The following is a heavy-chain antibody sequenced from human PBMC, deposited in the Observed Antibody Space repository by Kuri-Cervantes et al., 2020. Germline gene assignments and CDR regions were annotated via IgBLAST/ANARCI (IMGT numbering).Heavy chain of an antibody. CDR3: AREASSSWFDP. Sequence: GESLKISCAASGFTFSSYSMNWVRQAPGKGLEWVSSISSSSSYIYYADSVKGRFTISRDNAKNSLYLQMNSLRAEDTAVYYCAREASSSWFDPWGQGTLVTVSS. V-gene: IGHV3-21*01. CDR1: GFTFSSYS. J-gene: IGHJ5*02. CDR2: ISSSSSYI. D-gene: IGHD6-13*01.